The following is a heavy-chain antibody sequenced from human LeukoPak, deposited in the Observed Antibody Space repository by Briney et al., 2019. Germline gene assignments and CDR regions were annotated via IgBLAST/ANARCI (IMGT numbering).Heavy chain of an antibody. CDR1: GFSFSSYW. CDR3: ARAERWLQELFDY. Sequence: GGSLRLSCAASGFSFSSYWMHWVRQAPGKGLVWVSRINSDGSSTSYADSVKGRFTISRDNAKSTLYLQMNSLRAEDTAVYYCARAERWLQELFDYWGQGTLVTVSS. D-gene: IGHD1-26*01. V-gene: IGHV3-74*01. J-gene: IGHJ4*02. CDR2: INSDGSST.